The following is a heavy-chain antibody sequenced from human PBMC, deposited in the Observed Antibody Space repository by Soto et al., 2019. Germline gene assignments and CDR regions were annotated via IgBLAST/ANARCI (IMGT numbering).Heavy chain of an antibody. V-gene: IGHV4-31*03. CDR1: GGSISSGGYY. Sequence: SETLSLTCTVSGGSISSGGYYWSWIRQHPGKGLEWIGYIYYSGSTYYNPSLKSRVTISVDTSKNQFSLKLSSVTAADTAVYYCARDRRGYSGYDSSGLRHDAFDIWGQGTMVTVSS. CDR2: IYYSGST. CDR3: ARDRRGYSGYDSSGLRHDAFDI. J-gene: IGHJ3*02. D-gene: IGHD5-12*01.